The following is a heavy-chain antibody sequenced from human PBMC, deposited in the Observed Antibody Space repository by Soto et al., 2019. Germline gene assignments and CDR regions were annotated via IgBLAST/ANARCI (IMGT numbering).Heavy chain of an antibody. CDR1: GFTFSSYA. V-gene: IGHV3-23*01. CDR2: ISGSGGST. CDR3: AKDQTYYDFWSDLWGASDI. J-gene: IGHJ3*02. D-gene: IGHD3-3*01. Sequence: GGSLRLSCAASGFTFSSYAMSWVRQAPGKGLEWVSAISGSGGSTYYADSVKGRFTISRDNSKNTLYLQMNSLRAEDTAVYYCAKDQTYYDFWSDLWGASDIWGQGTMVTVSS.